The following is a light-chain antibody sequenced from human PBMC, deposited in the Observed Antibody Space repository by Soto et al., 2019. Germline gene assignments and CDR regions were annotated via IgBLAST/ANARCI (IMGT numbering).Light chain of an antibody. V-gene: IGKV4-1*01. J-gene: IGKJ1*01. CDR2: WAS. CDR3: QQYYSSPTWT. Sequence: DIVMTQSPDSLAVSLGERATINCKSSQSVLYRSNSKNYLAWYQQKPGQPPRLLIYWASTRESGVPDRFSGSGSGTDFTLTISSLQAEDVAVYYCQQYYSSPTWTFGQGTKVDIK. CDR1: QSVLYRSNSKNY.